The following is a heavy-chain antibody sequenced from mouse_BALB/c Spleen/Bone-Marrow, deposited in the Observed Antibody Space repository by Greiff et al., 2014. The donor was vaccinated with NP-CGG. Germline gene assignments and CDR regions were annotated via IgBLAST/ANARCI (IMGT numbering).Heavy chain of an antibody. CDR3: ARDYYGSRYYFDY. CDR1: GYAFSSYW. D-gene: IGHD1-1*01. J-gene: IGHJ2*01. Sequence: QVQLQQSGPELVRPGSSVKISCKASGYAFSSYWMHWVKQSHGQSLEWIGQIYPGYGDTSYNGKFKGKATLTADKSSSTAYMQLSSLTSEDSAVYFCARDYYGSRYYFDYWGQGTTLTVSS. CDR2: IYPGYGDT. V-gene: IGHV1-80*01.